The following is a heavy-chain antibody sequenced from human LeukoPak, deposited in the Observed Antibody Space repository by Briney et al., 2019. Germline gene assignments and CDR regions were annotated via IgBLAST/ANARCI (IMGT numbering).Heavy chain of an antibody. CDR1: GHSFTAYY. V-gene: IGHV1-2*02. CDR3: ARGPHGRIYDILTGFDY. Sequence: ASVKVSCKASGHSFTAYYMHWVRQAPGQGLEWMRWIYPNSGGTNYAQKFQGRVTMTRDTSISTAYMELSRLRSDDTAVYYCARGPHGRIYDILTGFDYWGQGTLVTVSS. J-gene: IGHJ4*02. D-gene: IGHD3-9*01. CDR2: IYPNSGGT.